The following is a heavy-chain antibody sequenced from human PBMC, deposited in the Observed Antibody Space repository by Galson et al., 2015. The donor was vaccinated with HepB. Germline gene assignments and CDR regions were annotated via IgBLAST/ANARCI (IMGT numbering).Heavy chain of an antibody. J-gene: IGHJ6*02. CDR2: IWYDGSNK. V-gene: IGHV3-33*08. CDR1: GFTSSSYG. CDR3: ARDPARGVFHPRVDV. Sequence: SLRLSCAASGFTSSSYGMHWVRQAPGKGLEWVAVIWYDGSNKYYADSVKGRFTISRGNSKNTLYLQMNSLRAEDTAVYYCARDPARGVFHPRVDVWGQGTTVTVSS. D-gene: IGHD3-10*01.